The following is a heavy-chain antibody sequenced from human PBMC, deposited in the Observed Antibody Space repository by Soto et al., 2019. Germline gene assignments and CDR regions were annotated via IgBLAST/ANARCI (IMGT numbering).Heavy chain of an antibody. CDR3: ALDNIPADPDYLDY. V-gene: IGHV3-30-3*01. Sequence: GGSLRLSCVASGFSFNTNVLHWVRQAPGKGLEWVAVMSPSGAEKYYTDSVRGRFTISRDNSKNTLYLQMNSLTTDDTAVYYCALDNIPADPDYLDYWGQGTGVTVSS. CDR1: GFSFNTNV. D-gene: IGHD2-2*01. CDR2: MSPSGAEK. J-gene: IGHJ4*02.